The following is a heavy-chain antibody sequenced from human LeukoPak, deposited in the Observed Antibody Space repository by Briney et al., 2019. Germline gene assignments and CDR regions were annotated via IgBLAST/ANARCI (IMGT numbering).Heavy chain of an antibody. J-gene: IGHJ5*02. Sequence: GGSLRLSCAASGFTFSSYDMHWVRQATGKGLEWVSAIGTAGDTYYPGSVKGRFTISRENAKNSLYLQMNSLRAGDTAVYYCARGSTVTNWFDPWGQGTLVTVS. CDR1: GFTFSSYD. CDR3: ARGSTVTNWFDP. V-gene: IGHV3-13*01. CDR2: IGTAGDT. D-gene: IGHD4-17*01.